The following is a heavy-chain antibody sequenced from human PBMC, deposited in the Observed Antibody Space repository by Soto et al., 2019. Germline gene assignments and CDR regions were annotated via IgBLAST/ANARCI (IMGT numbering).Heavy chain of an antibody. CDR3: AGDGTSTNFDWLLEFYYYYYMDV. V-gene: IGHV3-33*01. CDR2: IWYDGSNK. D-gene: IGHD3-9*01. CDR1: GFTFSSYG. Sequence: GGSLRLSCAASGFTFSSYGMHWVRQAPGKGLEWVAVIWYDGSNKYYADSVKGRFTISRDNSKNTLYLQMNSLKAEDTAVYYCAGDGTSTNFDWLLEFYYYYYMDVWGKGTTVTVSS. J-gene: IGHJ6*03.